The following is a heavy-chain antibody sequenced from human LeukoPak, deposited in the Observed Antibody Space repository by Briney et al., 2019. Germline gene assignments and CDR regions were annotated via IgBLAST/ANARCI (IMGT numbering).Heavy chain of an antibody. D-gene: IGHD3-22*01. CDR1: GGIFSSYA. CDR3: ARSGDPEPNYYDSSGYWGPHYFDY. V-gene: IGHV1-69*05. J-gene: IGHJ4*02. Sequence: ASVKVSCKASGGIFSSYAISWVRQAPGQGLEWMGGIIPIFGTANYAQKFQGRVTITTDESTSTAYMELSSLRSEDTAVYYCARSGDPEPNYYDSSGYWGPHYFDYWGQGTLVTVSS. CDR2: IIPIFGTA.